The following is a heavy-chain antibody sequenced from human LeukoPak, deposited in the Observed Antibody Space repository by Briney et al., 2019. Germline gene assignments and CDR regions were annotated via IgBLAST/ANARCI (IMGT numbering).Heavy chain of an antibody. V-gene: IGHV1-2*02. J-gene: IGHJ4*02. CDR1: GYTFTGYY. Sequence: ASVKVPCKASGYTFTGYYMHWVRQAPGQGLEWMGWINPNSGGTNYAQKFQGRVTMTRDTSISTAYMELSRLRSDDTAVYYCPREVHSSWHDYWGQGTLVTVSS. CDR2: INPNSGGT. D-gene: IGHD6-13*01. CDR3: PREVHSSWHDY.